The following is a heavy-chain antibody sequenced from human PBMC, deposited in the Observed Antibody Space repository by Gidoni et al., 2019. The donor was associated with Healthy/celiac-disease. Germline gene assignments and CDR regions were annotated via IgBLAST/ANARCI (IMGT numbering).Heavy chain of an antibody. CDR1: GCSLSNARMG. D-gene: IGHD6-13*01. Sequence: QVTLKESGPGLVKPTETRTMTCTVSGCSLSNARMGVSWIRPPPGKALEWLAPIFSNAEKSYSTSLKSRLTISTDTSNSQVVLTMTNLDPVDTATYYCARTPRAGTPFDYWGQVTLVTVSS. J-gene: IGHJ4*02. CDR2: IFSNAEK. V-gene: IGHV2-26*01. CDR3: ARTPRAGTPFDY.